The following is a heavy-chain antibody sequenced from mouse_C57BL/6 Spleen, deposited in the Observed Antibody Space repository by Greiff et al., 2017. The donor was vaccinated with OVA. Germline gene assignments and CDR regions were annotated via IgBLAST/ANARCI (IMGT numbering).Heavy chain of an antibody. V-gene: IGHV14-2*01. CDR3: ALHWDY. J-gene: IGHJ2*01. CDR1: GFNFNDYY. CDR2: IDPGDGET. Sequence: VQLKQSGAELVKPGASVKLSCTASGFNFNDYYMHWVKQRTEQGLEWIGRIDPGDGETKYALKFQGKATITADTSSNTAYLQLSSLTSEDTSVYYCALHWDYWGQGTTLTVSS.